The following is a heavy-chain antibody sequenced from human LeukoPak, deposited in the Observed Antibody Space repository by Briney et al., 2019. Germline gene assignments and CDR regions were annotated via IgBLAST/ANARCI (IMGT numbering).Heavy chain of an antibody. D-gene: IGHD3-10*01. V-gene: IGHV4-61*02. Sequence: SETLSLTCTVSGGSISSGSYYWSWIRQPAGKGLEWIGRFYNSGSTNYNPSLKSRVTISVDTSKNQFSLKLSSVTAADTAVYYCAREVLWFGDYYFDYWGQGTLVTVSS. CDR3: AREVLWFGDYYFDY. CDR1: GGSISSGSYY. CDR2: FYNSGST. J-gene: IGHJ4*02.